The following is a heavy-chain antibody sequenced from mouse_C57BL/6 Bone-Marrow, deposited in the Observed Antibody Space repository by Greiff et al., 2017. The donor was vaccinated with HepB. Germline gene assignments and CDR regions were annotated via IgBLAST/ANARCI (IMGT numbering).Heavy chain of an antibody. V-gene: IGHV1-64*01. J-gene: IGHJ2*01. CDR3: ASPSTTVVAPFDY. CDR2: IHPNSGST. Sequence: QVQLQQPGAELVKPGASVKLSCKASGYTFTSYWMHWVKQRPGQGLEWIGMIHPNSGSTNYNEKFKSKATLTVDKSSSTAYMQLSSLTSEDSAVYYCASPSTTVVAPFDYWGQGTTLTVSS. CDR1: GYTFTSYW. D-gene: IGHD1-1*01.